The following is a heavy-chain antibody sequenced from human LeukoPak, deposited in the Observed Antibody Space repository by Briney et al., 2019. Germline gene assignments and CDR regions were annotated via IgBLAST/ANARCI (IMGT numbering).Heavy chain of an antibody. J-gene: IGHJ4*02. Sequence: RWASVKVSCKASGYTFTSSGISWVRQAPGQGLEWMRWISAYNGNTNYAQKRQGRVTMTTDTSTSTAYMELRSLRSDDTAVYYCARERAITMIVVVPPDYWGQGTLVTVSS. CDR1: GYTFTSSG. D-gene: IGHD3-22*01. CDR2: ISAYNGNT. V-gene: IGHV1-18*01. CDR3: ARERAITMIVVVPPDY.